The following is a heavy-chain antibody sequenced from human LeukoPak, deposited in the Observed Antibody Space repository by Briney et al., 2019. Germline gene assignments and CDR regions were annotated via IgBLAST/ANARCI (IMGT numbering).Heavy chain of an antibody. V-gene: IGHV3-7*01. CDR3: ASGGARPYYGMDV. CDR2: IKQDGSEK. Sequence: GGSLRLSCAASGFTFSSYAMHWVRQAPGKGLEWVANIKQDGSEKYYVDSVKGRFTISRDNAKNSLYLQMNSLRAEDTAVYYCASGGARPYYGMDVWGQGTTVTVSS. CDR1: GFTFSSYA. D-gene: IGHD3-16*01. J-gene: IGHJ6*02.